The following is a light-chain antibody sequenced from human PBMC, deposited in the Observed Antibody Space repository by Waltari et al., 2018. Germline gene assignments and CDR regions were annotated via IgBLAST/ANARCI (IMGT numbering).Light chain of an antibody. Sequence: SYVLTQPPSVSVAPGKTARITCGGNHIGIKTVHWYQQKPGHAPLLVVSHGGDWPSGLPERFSGSNSGNTATLTISRVEAGDEADYYCQVWDSGSDHVVFGGGTKLTVL. V-gene: IGLV3-21*03. CDR2: HGG. CDR3: QVWDSGSDHVV. CDR1: HIGIKT. J-gene: IGLJ2*01.